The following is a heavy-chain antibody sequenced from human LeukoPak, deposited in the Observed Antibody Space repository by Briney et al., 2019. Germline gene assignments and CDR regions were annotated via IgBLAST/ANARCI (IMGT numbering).Heavy chain of an antibody. CDR3: ARLSYSSEPYYFDY. CDR2: IYPGDSDT. D-gene: IGHD4-11*01. J-gene: IGHJ4*02. CDR1: GYRFTSYW. Sequence: GESLKISCKGSGYRFTSYWIGWVRQMPGKGLEWMGIIYPGDSDTRYSASFEGQVTISADKSINTAYLQWSSLKASDTAMYYCARLSYSSEPYYFDYWGQGTLVTVSS. V-gene: IGHV5-51*01.